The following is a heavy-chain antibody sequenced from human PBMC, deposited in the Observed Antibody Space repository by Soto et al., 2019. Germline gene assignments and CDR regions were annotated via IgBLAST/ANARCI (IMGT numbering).Heavy chain of an antibody. V-gene: IGHV5-51*01. CDR2: TFPGNSDT. Sequence: GESLKISCKGSGYSFSNYWIGWVRQMSGKGLEWMAITFPGNSDTRYSPSFQGHVTISVDRSISTAYLQWSSLKASDTALYYCARSRYYDTTGYYPFYYYYYGMDVWGQGTTVTVSS. CDR3: ARSRYYDTTGYYPFYYYYYGMDV. J-gene: IGHJ6*02. D-gene: IGHD3-22*01. CDR1: GYSFSNYW.